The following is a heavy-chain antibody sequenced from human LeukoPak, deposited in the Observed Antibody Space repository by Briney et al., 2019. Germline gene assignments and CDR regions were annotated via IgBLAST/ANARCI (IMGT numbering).Heavy chain of an antibody. CDR2: IYYSGST. V-gene: IGHV4-30-4*01. J-gene: IGHJ4*02. CDR3: ARGSDRIAAAGVFDY. D-gene: IGHD6-13*01. Sequence: SETLSLTCTVSGGSISSGVYYWSWIRQPPGKGLEWIGYIYYSGSTYYNPSLKSRVTISVDTSKNQFSLKLSSVTAADTAVYYCARGSDRIAAAGVFDYWGQGTLVTVSS. CDR1: GGSISSGVYY.